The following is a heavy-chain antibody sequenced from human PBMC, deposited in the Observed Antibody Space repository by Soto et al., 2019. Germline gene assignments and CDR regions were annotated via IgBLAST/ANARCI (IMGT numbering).Heavy chain of an antibody. Sequence: LRLSCAASGFTFGSNWMSWVRQAPGKGLEWVANIKRDGSEKYYVDSVKGRFTISRDNAKNTLYLQMNSLRADDTAVYYCARVDHRGYFAILTDYWGQGTLVTVSS. CDR2: IKRDGSEK. CDR3: ARVDHRGYFAILTDY. CDR1: GFTFGSNW. V-gene: IGHV3-7*03. J-gene: IGHJ4*02. D-gene: IGHD3-9*01.